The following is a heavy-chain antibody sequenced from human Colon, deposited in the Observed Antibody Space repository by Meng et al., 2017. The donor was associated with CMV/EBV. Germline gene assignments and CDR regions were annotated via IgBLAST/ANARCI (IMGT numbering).Heavy chain of an antibody. CDR1: GGSFSGYY. D-gene: IGHD6-13*01. CDR2: INDRGIT. J-gene: IGHJ4*02. Sequence: QGELPQWCVGLLTPSKSLSLTCAFYGGSFSGYYVCWDRQPPVKGLGWIEVINDRGITNYNPSLKCLVTISVDTSNTLFSLNLNSVTAADTAVYYCASTLFAAADGGWGGYWGQGTLVTVSS. CDR3: ASTLFAAADGGWGGY. V-gene: IGHV4-34*01.